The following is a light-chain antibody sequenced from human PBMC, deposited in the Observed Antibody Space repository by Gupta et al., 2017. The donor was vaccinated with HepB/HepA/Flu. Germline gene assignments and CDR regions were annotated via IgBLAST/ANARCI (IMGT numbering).Light chain of an antibody. CDR2: WAS. J-gene: IGKJ3*01. CDR3: QQYYTPPFT. Sequence: DIVMTQSPDSLSVSLGERASINCMSSQNILYSSINKNYLAWYQNKPGHPPKLLIYWASTREAGVPDRFSGSGSGTDFTLTISSLQAEDVAVYYCQQYYTPPFTFGPGTKVDL. V-gene: IGKV4-1*01. CDR1: QNILYSSINKNY.